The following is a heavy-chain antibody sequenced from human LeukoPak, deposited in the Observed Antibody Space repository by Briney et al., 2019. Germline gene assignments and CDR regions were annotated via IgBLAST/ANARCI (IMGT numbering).Heavy chain of an antibody. Sequence: SGPTLVNPTQTLTLTCTFSGFSLSTSGVGVGWIRQPPGKALEWLALIYWDDDKRYSPSLKSRLTITKDTSKNQVVLTMTNMDPVDTATYYCAHLPKLYSSGWYPDAFDIWGQGTMVTVSS. CDR3: AHLPKLYSSGWYPDAFDI. J-gene: IGHJ3*02. D-gene: IGHD6-19*01. CDR1: GFSLSTSGVG. V-gene: IGHV2-5*02. CDR2: IYWDDDK.